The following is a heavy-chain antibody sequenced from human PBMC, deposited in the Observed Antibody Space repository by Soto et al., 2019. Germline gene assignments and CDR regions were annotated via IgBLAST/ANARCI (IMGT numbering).Heavy chain of an antibody. V-gene: IGHV3-23*01. D-gene: IGHD2-2*01. CDR3: AKDPCSSTSCYRPWFDP. CDR1: GFTFSSYA. Sequence: LRLSCAASGFTFSSYAMSWVRQAPGKGLEWVSAISGSGGSTYYADSVKGRFTISRDNSKNTLYLQMNSLRAEDTAVYYCAKDPCSSTSCYRPWFDPWGQGTLVTVSS. CDR2: ISGSGGST. J-gene: IGHJ5*02.